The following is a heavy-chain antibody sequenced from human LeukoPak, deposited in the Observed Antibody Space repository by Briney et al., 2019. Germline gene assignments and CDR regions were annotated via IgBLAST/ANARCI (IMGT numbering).Heavy chain of an antibody. Sequence: ASVTVSCTASGYTFTSYGISWVRQAPGQGLEWMGWISAYNGNTNYAQKLQGRVTMTTDTSTSTAYMELRSLRSDDTAVYYCASGYSYGPDAFDIWGQGTMVTVSS. D-gene: IGHD5-18*01. CDR3: ASGYSYGPDAFDI. J-gene: IGHJ3*02. CDR2: ISAYNGNT. CDR1: GYTFTSYG. V-gene: IGHV1-18*01.